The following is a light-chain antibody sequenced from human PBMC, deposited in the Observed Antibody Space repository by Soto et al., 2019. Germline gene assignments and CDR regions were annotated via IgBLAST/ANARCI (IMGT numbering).Light chain of an antibody. Sequence: EIVMTQSPATLSVSPGERATLSCWASQSISSNLAWYQKKPGQAPRLLIYGASTRATGIPARFSGSGSGTEFTLTISSLQSEDFAVYYCQQHNNWPPWTFGQGTKVEIK. J-gene: IGKJ1*01. V-gene: IGKV3D-15*01. CDR2: GAS. CDR1: QSISSN. CDR3: QQHNNWPPWT.